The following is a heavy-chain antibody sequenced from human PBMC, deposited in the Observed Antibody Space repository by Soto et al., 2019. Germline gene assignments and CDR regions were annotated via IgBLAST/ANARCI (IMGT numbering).Heavy chain of an antibody. Sequence: QVQLQESGPGLVKPSQTLSLTCTVSGGSISSGGYYWSWIRQHPGKGLEWIGYIYYSGSTYYNPSLKSRVTISVDTSKNQFSLKLSSETAADTAVYYCARDSLVVVPAASYGMDVWGQGTTVTVSS. V-gene: IGHV4-31*03. CDR2: IYYSGST. D-gene: IGHD2-2*01. CDR1: GGSISSGGYY. J-gene: IGHJ6*02. CDR3: ARDSLVVVPAASYGMDV.